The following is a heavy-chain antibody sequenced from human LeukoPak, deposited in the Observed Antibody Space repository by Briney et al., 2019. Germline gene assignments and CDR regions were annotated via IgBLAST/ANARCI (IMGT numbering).Heavy chain of an antibody. Sequence: GGSLRLSCAASGFTFSSYSMNWVRQAPGKGLEWVSSISSSSSYIYYADSVKGRFTISRDNAKNSLYLQMNSLRAEDMAVYYCARDLGGSGTENYWGQGTLVTVSS. CDR1: GFTFSSYS. D-gene: IGHD3-10*01. V-gene: IGHV3-21*01. J-gene: IGHJ4*02. CDR3: ARDLGGSGTENY. CDR2: ISSSSSYI.